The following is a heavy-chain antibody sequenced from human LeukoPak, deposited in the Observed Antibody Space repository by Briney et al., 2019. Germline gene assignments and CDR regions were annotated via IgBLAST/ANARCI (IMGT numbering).Heavy chain of an antibody. Sequence: GGSLRLSCAASGFTFSSYWMHWVRQAPGKGLVWVSRINTDGSSTSYADSVKGRFTISRDNARNPLYLQRNSLRPEDTALYYCAKIDYGGDDWGQGTLVTVSS. CDR3: AKIDYGGDD. CDR1: GFTFSSYW. J-gene: IGHJ4*02. V-gene: IGHV3-74*01. CDR2: INTDGSST. D-gene: IGHD4-23*01.